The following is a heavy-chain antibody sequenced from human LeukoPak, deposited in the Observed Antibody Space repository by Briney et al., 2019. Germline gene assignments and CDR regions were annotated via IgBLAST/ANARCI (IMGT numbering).Heavy chain of an antibody. Sequence: GGSLRLSCAASGFTFSSYGMSWVRQAPGKGLEWVSGIIDTGRGTFYIDSVKGRFTISRDNSKNTLYLQMNSLRAQDTAVYYCARDLDSSSWYGTTDYWGQGTLVTVSS. CDR1: GFTFSSYG. CDR2: IIDTGRGT. J-gene: IGHJ4*02. CDR3: ARDLDSSSWYGTTDY. V-gene: IGHV3-23*01. D-gene: IGHD6-13*01.